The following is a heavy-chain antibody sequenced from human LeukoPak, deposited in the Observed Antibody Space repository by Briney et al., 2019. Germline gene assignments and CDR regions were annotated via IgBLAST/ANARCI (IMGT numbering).Heavy chain of an antibody. D-gene: IGHD3-9*01. CDR1: GYTFTSYA. Sequence: SVKVSCKASGYTFTSYAISWVRQAPGQGLEWMGESIPIFGTANYAQKFQGRVTITADESTSTAYMELSSLRSEDTAVYYCARNGLRYFDWSYYYYYMDVWGKGTTVTISS. V-gene: IGHV1-69*13. CDR2: SIPIFGTA. J-gene: IGHJ6*03. CDR3: ARNGLRYFDWSYYYYYMDV.